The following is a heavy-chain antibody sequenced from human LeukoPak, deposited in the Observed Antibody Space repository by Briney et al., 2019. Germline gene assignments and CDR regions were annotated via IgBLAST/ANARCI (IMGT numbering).Heavy chain of an antibody. Sequence: SETLSLTCTVSGGSISSGGYYWSWIRQPPGKGLEWIGYIYHSGSTYYNPSLKSRVTISVDRSKNQFSLKLSSVTAADTAVYYCAREPSESLLWFGELSRFDPWGQGTLVTVSS. V-gene: IGHV4-30-2*01. CDR3: AREPSESLLWFGELSRFDP. CDR2: IYHSGST. J-gene: IGHJ5*02. CDR1: GGSISSGGYY. D-gene: IGHD3-10*01.